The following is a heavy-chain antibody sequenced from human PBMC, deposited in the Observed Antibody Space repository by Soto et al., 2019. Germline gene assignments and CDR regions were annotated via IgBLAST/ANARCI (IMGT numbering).Heavy chain of an antibody. CDR2: ILYDGSNK. V-gene: IGHV3-30*18. D-gene: IGHD3-3*01. Sequence: QVQLVESGGGVVQPGRSLRLSCAASGFTFSSYGMHWVRQAPGKGLEWVAVILYDGSNKYYADSVKGRFTISRDNSKNTLYLQMNSLRAEDTAVYYCAKDRSITIFGVVTAYYYYGMDVWGQGTTVTVSS. CDR3: AKDRSITIFGVVTAYYYYGMDV. CDR1: GFTFSSYG. J-gene: IGHJ6*02.